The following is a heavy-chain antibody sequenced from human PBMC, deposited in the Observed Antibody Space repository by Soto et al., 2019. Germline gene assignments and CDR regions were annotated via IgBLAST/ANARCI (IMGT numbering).Heavy chain of an antibody. D-gene: IGHD3-10*01. J-gene: IGHJ4*02. Sequence: QVQLIESGGGVVQPGLSLRLSCTASGVTFNDYAIHWVRQAPGKGLEWVAVMSQNLASEYYRDSVQGRFTISRDNCKSTVYLQMDSLRTEDTAVYYCARDQGLWLGELGPPLAFDNLGPGTLVTVAS. CDR1: GVTFNDYA. CDR3: ARDQGLWLGELGPPLAFDN. CDR2: MSQNLASE. V-gene: IGHV3-30*03.